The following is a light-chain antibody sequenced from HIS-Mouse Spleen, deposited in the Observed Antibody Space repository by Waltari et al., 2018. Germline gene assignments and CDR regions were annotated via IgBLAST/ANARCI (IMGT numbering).Light chain of an antibody. CDR2: EVS. CDR3: SSYTSSSTYV. Sequence: QSALTQPASVSGSPGQSITISCPGTSSYVGGYNYVPWYQQPPGKAPKLMIYEVSNRPSGVSNRFSGSKSGNTASLTISGLQAEDEADYYCSSYTSSSTYVFGTGTKVTVL. J-gene: IGLJ1*01. V-gene: IGLV2-14*01. CDR1: SSYVGGYNY.